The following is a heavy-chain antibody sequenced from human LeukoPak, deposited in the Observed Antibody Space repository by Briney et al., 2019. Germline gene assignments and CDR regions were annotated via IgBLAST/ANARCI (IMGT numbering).Heavy chain of an antibody. CDR2: TWYDGSYK. V-gene: IGHV3-33*01. D-gene: IGHD1-26*01. J-gene: IGHJ3*02. CDR3: ARQFDGSHPNAFDI. Sequence: GGSLRLSCAASGFTFSTYGMHWVRQAPGKRLEWVAVTWYDGSYKYYGDSVKGRFTISRDNSKNTLYLQMASLRVEDTAVYYCARQFDGSHPNAFDIWGQGTMVTVSS. CDR1: GFTFSTYG.